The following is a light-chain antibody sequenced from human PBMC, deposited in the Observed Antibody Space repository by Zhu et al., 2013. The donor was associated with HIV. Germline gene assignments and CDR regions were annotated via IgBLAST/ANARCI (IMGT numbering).Light chain of an antibody. V-gene: IGKV1-17*01. J-gene: IGKJ1*01. CDR3: QQYNSYPWT. CDR1: QVIRND. Sequence: IQMTQSPSFLSASVGDRVTITCRASQVIRNDLGWYQQKPGRAPKLLIYSASNLESGVPSRFSGSGSGTEFTLTISSLQPDDFATYYCQQYNSYPWTFGQGTKVEIK. CDR2: SAS.